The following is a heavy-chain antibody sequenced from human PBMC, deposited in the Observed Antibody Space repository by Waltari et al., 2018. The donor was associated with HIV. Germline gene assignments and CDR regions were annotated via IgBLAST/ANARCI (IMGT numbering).Heavy chain of an antibody. CDR1: GFMFSSYR. CDR2: RKQDGSEE. D-gene: IGHD3-22*01. J-gene: IGHJ5*02. CDR3: ARRAYDSSGYGWFDP. V-gene: IGHV3-7*01. Sequence: EVQLVESGGDLVQPGGSLRLSCAASGFMFSSYRMSWVRQVPGKGLGWVASRKQDGSEEQYVDSVKGRFTISRDNAKNSVYLQMNSLRAEDTAVYYCARRAYDSSGYGWFDPWGQGTLVTVSS.